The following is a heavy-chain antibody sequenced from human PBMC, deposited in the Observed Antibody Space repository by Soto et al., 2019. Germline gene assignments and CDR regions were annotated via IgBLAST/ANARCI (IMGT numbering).Heavy chain of an antibody. D-gene: IGHD7-27*01. J-gene: IGHJ4*02. CDR1: GLTVSGNY. V-gene: IGHV3-53*01. CDR2: MYSDGTT. Sequence: EVQLVESGGGLIEPGGALRLSCAASGLTVSGNYMGWVRQAPGKGLEWVSGMYSDGTTNYADCVKGRFTIFRDNSSNTLFLQMNSLRVKDTAVYHFARASSRWGSEDAYWGQRTLVTVSS. CDR3: ARASSRWGSEDAY.